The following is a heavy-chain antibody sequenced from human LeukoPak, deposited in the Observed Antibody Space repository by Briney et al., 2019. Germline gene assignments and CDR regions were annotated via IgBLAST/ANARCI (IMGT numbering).Heavy chain of an antibody. CDR1: GFTLSNYG. D-gene: IGHD2-15*01. Sequence: GGSLRLSCAASGFTLSNYGMTWVRQAPGKGLEWVSSISGATGTTYYADSVMGRFTISRDNSKNTLYLQMNSLRAEDTAVYYCAKSKEDCCGSFDPWGQGALVTVSS. J-gene: IGHJ5*02. V-gene: IGHV3-23*01. CDR3: AKSKEDCCGSFDP. CDR2: ISGATGTT.